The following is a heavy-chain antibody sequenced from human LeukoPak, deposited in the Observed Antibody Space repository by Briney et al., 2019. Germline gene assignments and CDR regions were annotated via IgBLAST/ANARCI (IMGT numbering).Heavy chain of an antibody. J-gene: IGHJ4*02. D-gene: IGHD3-16*01. CDR2: ISSVSGYI. V-gene: IGHV3-21*01. Sequence: GGSLRLSCAASGFTFSDYSMNWVRQAPGRGLEWVSFISSVSGYIYYADSVKDRFTISRDNARNSLYLQMNSLRAEDTAVYYCVRDWRTQVLHPYYFEYWGQGVLVTVSS. CDR1: GFTFSDYS. CDR3: VRDWRTQVLHPYYFEY.